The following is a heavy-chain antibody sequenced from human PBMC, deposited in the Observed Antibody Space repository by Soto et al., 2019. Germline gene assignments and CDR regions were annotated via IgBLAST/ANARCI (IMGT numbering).Heavy chain of an antibody. CDR3: ARGLTYYSDSGRSNWFDP. Sequence: QVQLQQWGAGLLKPSETLSLTCAVYGESFSGYYWSWIRQPPGKGLEWIGEINHSGSTNYNPSLKSRFTISVDTSKNQFSLKVSSVTAADTAVYYCARGLTYYSDSGRSNWFDPWGQGTLVTVSS. D-gene: IGHD3-10*01. J-gene: IGHJ5*02. V-gene: IGHV4-34*01. CDR1: GESFSGYY. CDR2: INHSGST.